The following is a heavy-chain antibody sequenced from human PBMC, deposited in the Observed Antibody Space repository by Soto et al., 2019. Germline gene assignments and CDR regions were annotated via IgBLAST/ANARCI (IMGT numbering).Heavy chain of an antibody. CDR1: GFTFSSYW. Sequence: PGGSLRLSCAASGFTFSSYWMSWVRQAPGQGLGWVANIKDDGSEKYYVDSVKGRFTISRDNTRNSLYLQMNSLRAEDTAVYYCARTNSGSYFERDYWGQGTLVTVSS. CDR2: IKDDGSEK. CDR3: ARTNSGSYFERDY. D-gene: IGHD1-26*01. J-gene: IGHJ4*02. V-gene: IGHV3-7*01.